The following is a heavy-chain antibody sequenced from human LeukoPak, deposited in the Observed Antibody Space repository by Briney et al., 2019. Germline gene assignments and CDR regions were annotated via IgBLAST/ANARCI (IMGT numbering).Heavy chain of an antibody. CDR1: VGTFSTYA. D-gene: IGHD4-17*01. CDR3: ASPATVTTIGYYHGMDV. J-gene: IGHJ6*04. CDR2: IIPILGIA. Sequence: SVKVSSKASVGTFSTYAISWVRHAPGQGLEWMGRIIPILGIANYAQKFQGRVTITADKSTSTAYMELSSLRSEDTAVYYCASPATVTTIGYYHGMDVWGVGTTVSVSS. V-gene: IGHV1-69*04.